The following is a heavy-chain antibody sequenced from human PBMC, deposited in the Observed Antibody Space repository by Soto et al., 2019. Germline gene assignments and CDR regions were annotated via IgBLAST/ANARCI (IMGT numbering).Heavy chain of an antibody. D-gene: IGHD6-19*01. V-gene: IGHV3-33*01. CDR2: IWYDGNTK. Sequence: QIQLVESGGGVVQPGRSLRLSCTASGFTFNSYGFNWVRQAPGKGLEWVAVIWYDGNTKYYADSVKGRFTISRDNLRSTVYLQMHSLTAEDTAVYYCARPLVAPVAGPYYYGMDVWGQGTTVTVSS. J-gene: IGHJ6*02. CDR1: GFTFNSYG. CDR3: ARPLVAPVAGPYYYGMDV.